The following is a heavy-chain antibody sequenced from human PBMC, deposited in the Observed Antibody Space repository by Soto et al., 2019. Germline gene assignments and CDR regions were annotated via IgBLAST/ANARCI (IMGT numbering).Heavy chain of an antibody. CDR1: GGSFSGYY. CDR3: ARDHLIGYCSGGSCYSYFDY. Sequence: QVQLQQWGAGLLKPSETLSLTCAVYGGSFSGYYWSWIRQPPGKGLEWIGEFNHSGSTNYNPSLKRRVTISVDTSKNQFSLKLSSVTAADTAVYYCARDHLIGYCSGGSCYSYFDYWGQGTLVTVSS. CDR2: FNHSGST. J-gene: IGHJ4*02. D-gene: IGHD2-15*01. V-gene: IGHV4-34*01.